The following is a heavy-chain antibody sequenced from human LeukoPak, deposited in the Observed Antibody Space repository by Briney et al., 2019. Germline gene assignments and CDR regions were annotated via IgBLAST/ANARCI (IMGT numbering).Heavy chain of an antibody. CDR1: GDSISSSSYY. CDR2: IYYSGST. CDR3: ARVRAYDILTGWAYYYYMDV. J-gene: IGHJ6*03. Sequence: PSETLSLTCTVSGDSISSSSYYWGWIRQPPGKGLEWIGSIYYSGSTYYNPSLKSRVTISVDTSKNQFSLKLSSVTAADTAVYYCARVRAYDILTGWAYYYYMDVWGKGTTVTVSS. V-gene: IGHV4-39*07. D-gene: IGHD3-9*01.